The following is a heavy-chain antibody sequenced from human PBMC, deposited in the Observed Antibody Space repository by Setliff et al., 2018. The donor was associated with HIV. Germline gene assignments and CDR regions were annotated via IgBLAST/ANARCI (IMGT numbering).Heavy chain of an antibody. Sequence: ASVKVSCKASGYIFTDYYLHWVRQAPGQGLEWMGVINPYGGAAYFAQRFRDRLAMTTDTSTSTVFLELSSLRSEDTAIYYCARVYCSTRSCVDEWYFDYWGQGTLVTVSS. V-gene: IGHV1-46*01. CDR1: GYIFTDYY. CDR2: INPYGGAA. D-gene: IGHD2-2*01. J-gene: IGHJ4*02. CDR3: ARVYCSTRSCVDEWYFDY.